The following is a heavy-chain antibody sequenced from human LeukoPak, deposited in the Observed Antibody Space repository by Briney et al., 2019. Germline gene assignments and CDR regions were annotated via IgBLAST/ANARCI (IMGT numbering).Heavy chain of an antibody. CDR1: GGSFSGYY. CDR3: AKVRRYYDSSGYYY. J-gene: IGHJ4*02. Sequence: SETLSLTCAGYGGSFSGYYWSWIRQPPGKGLEWIGEINHSGSTNYNPSLKSRVTISVDTSKNQFSLKLSSVTAADTAVYYCAKVRRYYDSSGYYYWGQGTLVTVSS. D-gene: IGHD3-22*01. CDR2: INHSGST. V-gene: IGHV4-34*01.